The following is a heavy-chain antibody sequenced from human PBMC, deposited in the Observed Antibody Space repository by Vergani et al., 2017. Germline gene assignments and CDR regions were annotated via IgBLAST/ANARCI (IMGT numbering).Heavy chain of an antibody. CDR2: ISGSGGST. Sequence: EVQLLESGGGLEQPEKSLRLSCAASGFTFNHYAMNWVRQAPGKGLEWVSGISGSGGSTYYAGSVKGRFTISRDSSKNTLYLQMNSLSAGDTAVYYCAKANPRNSGYDYLYYYHAMDVWRQGTTVTVSS. CDR1: GFTFNHYA. V-gene: IGHV3-23*01. CDR3: AKANPRNSGYDYLYYYHAMDV. J-gene: IGHJ6*02. D-gene: IGHD5-12*01.